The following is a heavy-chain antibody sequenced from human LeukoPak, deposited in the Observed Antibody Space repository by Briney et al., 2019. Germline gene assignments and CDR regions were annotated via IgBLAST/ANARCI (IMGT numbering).Heavy chain of an antibody. D-gene: IGHD3-3*01. CDR1: DGSISSGDYY. Sequence: SQTLSLTCTVSDGSISSGDYYWTWIRQPPGKGLEWIGYIYYSGTTYYNPSLKSRVTISVDTSKNQFSLKLSSVTAADTAVYYCARVGVGDFWSGPTYYMDVWGKGTTVTVSS. CDR3: ARVGVGDFWSGPTYYMDV. J-gene: IGHJ6*03. CDR2: IYYSGTT. V-gene: IGHV4-61*08.